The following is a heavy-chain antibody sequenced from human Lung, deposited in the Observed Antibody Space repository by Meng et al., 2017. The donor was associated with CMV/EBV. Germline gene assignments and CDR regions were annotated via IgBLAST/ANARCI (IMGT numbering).Heavy chain of an antibody. CDR2: ISSSSSSI. CDR3: SRRPHYSSCSYDY. CDR1: GFILSRHS. Sequence: GGSLRLXCAASGFILSRHSMNWVRQAPGKGLEWVSSISSSSSSIYYADSVKGRFTVSRDNAKNSLYLQMDSLRVDDTAVYYCSRRPHYSSCSYDYWGQGTLVSVSS. V-gene: IGHV3-21*01. D-gene: IGHD6-19*01. J-gene: IGHJ4*02.